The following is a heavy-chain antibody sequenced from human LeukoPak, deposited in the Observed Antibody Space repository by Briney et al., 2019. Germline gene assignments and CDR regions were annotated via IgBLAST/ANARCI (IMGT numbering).Heavy chain of an antibody. D-gene: IGHD3-10*01. V-gene: IGHV3-23*01. Sequence: ETLSLTCTVSGGSISSYYWSWVRQAPGKGLEWVSAISGSGGSTYYADSVKGRFTISRDNSKNTLYLQMNSLRAEDTAVYYCAKDHSSGATDYWGQGTLVTVSS. J-gene: IGHJ4*02. CDR1: GGSISSYY. CDR2: ISGSGGST. CDR3: AKDHSSGATDY.